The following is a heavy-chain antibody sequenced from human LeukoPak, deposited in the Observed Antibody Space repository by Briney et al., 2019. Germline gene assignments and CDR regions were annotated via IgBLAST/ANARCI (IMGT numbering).Heavy chain of an antibody. V-gene: IGHV3-66*01. D-gene: IGHD6-13*01. CDR2: ISSAGTT. CDR1: GFTFSSNS. J-gene: IGHJ4*02. CDR3: ARDLEAANTYYFDY. Sequence: GGSLRLSCAASGFTFSSNSMNWVRQAPGKGLEWVSIISSAGTTYYADSVKGRFTISRDNSKNTVYLQVNSLRDEDTAVYYCARDLEAANTYYFDYWGQGTMVTVSS.